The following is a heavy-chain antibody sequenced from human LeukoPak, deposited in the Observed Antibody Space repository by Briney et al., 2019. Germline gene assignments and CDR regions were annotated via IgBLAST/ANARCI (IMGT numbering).Heavy chain of an antibody. D-gene: IGHD1-1*01. V-gene: IGHV1-69*13. CDR3: ARQPTTGTTSWFDP. CDR1: GGTFSSYA. CDR2: IIPIFGTA. J-gene: IGHJ5*02. Sequence: ASVKVSCKAFGGTFSSYAISWVRQAPGQGLEWMGGIIPIFGTANYAQKFQGRVTITADESTSTAYMELSSLRSEDTAVYYCARQPTTGTTSWFDPWGQGTLVTVSS.